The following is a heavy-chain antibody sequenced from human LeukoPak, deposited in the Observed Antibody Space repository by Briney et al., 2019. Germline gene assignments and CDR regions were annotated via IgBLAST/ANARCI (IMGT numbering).Heavy chain of an antibody. V-gene: IGHV4-39*01. CDR1: GGSINSSRYY. J-gene: IGHJ5*02. Sequence: SETLSLTCTVSGGSINSSRYYWGWIRQPPEKGLEWIGSIDYSGSTYYTPSLKSRVTISVDTSRTQFSLRLSSVTAADTAVYYCARRLTQYDCFDPWGQEILVTVSS. CDR2: IDYSGST. D-gene: IGHD2-2*01. CDR3: ARRLTQYDCFDP.